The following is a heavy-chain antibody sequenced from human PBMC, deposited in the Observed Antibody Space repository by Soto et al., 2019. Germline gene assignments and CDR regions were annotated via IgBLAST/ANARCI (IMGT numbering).Heavy chain of an antibody. D-gene: IGHD2-21*02. CDR2: ISPYNGNT. V-gene: IGHV1-18*01. Sequence: QVQLVQSGAEVKKPGASVKVSCKASGYTFITYGISWVRQAPGQGLEWMGWISPYNGNTEYAQKFQDRVTMTTDTSTSTAYMEQSSLRSDDTAIYYCARSSETWTACRLKYWGQGTPVTVSS. CDR3: ARSSETWTACRLKY. CDR1: GYTFITYG. J-gene: IGHJ4*02.